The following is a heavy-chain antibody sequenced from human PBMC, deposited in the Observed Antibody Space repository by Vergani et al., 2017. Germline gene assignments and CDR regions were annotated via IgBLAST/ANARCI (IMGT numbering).Heavy chain of an antibody. CDR3: ASHEYGGDAY. Sequence: DVQLVQSGGGLIQPGGSLRLSCVVSGFTFSKYWMSWVRQAPGKGLEWVANINRDGSEKNYVYSVRGLFTISRDNAKNSVYLQINSLRGEDTAVYYCASHEYGGDAYWGQGTLVTVSS. J-gene: IGHJ4*02. V-gene: IGHV3-7*01. CDR2: INRDGSEK. D-gene: IGHD2/OR15-2a*01. CDR1: GFTFSKYW.